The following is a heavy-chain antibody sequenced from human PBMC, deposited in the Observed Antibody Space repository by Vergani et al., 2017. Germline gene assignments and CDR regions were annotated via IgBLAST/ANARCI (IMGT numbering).Heavy chain of an antibody. CDR1: GFSISSGYY. D-gene: IGHD1-26*01. CDR3: ARVRIGATEYFDH. J-gene: IGHJ4*02. CDR2: VFHSGST. V-gene: IGHV4-38-2*01. Sequence: QVQLQESGPGLVKPSETLSLTCVVSGFSISSGYYWAWIRQPPGKGLEWIGNVFHSGSTDFNPSLKSRVTILVDTSKNQFSLKLSSVTAADTAVYYCARVRIGATEYFDHWGQGTLVTVSS.